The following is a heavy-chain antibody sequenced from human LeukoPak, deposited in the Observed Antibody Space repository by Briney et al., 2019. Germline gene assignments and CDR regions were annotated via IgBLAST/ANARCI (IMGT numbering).Heavy chain of an antibody. D-gene: IGHD3-10*01. Sequence: SETLALTCTVSGGSISSYYWSWIRQPPGKGLEWIGYIYYSGSTNYKPSLKSRVTISVDTSKDQFSLKLSSVTAADTAVYYCARGGYYGSGNDFRFDPWGQGTLVTVSS. J-gene: IGHJ5*02. CDR2: IYYSGST. CDR1: GGSISSYY. CDR3: ARGGYYGSGNDFRFDP. V-gene: IGHV4-59*01.